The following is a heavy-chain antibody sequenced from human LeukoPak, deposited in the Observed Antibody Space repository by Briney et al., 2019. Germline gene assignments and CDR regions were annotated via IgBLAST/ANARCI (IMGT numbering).Heavy chain of an antibody. J-gene: IGHJ4*02. CDR3: AKDLTTGTLSFDS. CDR2: IWYDGSSE. D-gene: IGHD1-1*01. V-gene: IGHV3-33*06. Sequence: GKSLGLSCAASGFTFSSYAMHWVRQAPGKGLEWVAIIWYDGSSENYADSVKGRFTISRDNSKNTLYLQMNSLRAEDTALYYCAKDLTTGTLSFDSWGQGTLVTVSS. CDR1: GFTFSSYA.